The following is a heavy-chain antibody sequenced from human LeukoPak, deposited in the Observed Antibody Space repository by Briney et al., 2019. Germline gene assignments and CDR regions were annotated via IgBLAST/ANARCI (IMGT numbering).Heavy chain of an antibody. CDR3: ARDRPPATSITSRRGSLDY. CDR2: INPSGGST. D-gene: IGHD6-6*01. V-gene: IGHV1-46*01. CDR1: GYTFTSYY. Sequence: ASVKVSCKASGYTFTSYYMHWVRQAPGQGLEWMGIINPSGGSTSHAQKFQGRVTVTRDMSTSTVYMELSSLRSEDTAVYYCARDRPPATSITSRRGSLDYWGQGTLVTVSS. J-gene: IGHJ4*02.